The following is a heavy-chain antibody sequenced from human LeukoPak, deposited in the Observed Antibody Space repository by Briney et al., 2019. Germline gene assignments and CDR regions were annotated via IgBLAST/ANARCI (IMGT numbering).Heavy chain of an antibody. J-gene: IGHJ4*02. CDR2: IIPIFGTA. CDR1: GGTFSSYA. CDR3: ARQELRISGLRY. D-gene: IGHD1-14*01. Sequence: SVKVSCKASGGTFSSYAISWVRQAPGQGLEWMGGIIPIFGTANYAQKFQGRVTITADESTSTAYMELSSLRSEDTAVYYCARQELRISGLRYWGQGTLVTVSS. V-gene: IGHV1-69*13.